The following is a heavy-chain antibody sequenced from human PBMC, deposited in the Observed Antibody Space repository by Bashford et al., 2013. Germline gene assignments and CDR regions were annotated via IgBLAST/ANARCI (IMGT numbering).Heavy chain of an antibody. CDR1: DSPLYDYA. CDR3: AKELNDYWSGSFRAMDV. Sequence: GGSVETLLVQPLDSPLYDYALHWVRQGPGKGLEWISGMSWNDGSIAYADSVRGRFTISRNKGKHALFLQMNSLRTEDTAIYYCAKELNDYWSGSFRAMDVWGQGTTVTVSS. CDR2: MSWNDGSI. V-gene: IGHV3-9*01. D-gene: IGHD3-3*01. J-gene: IGHJ6*02.